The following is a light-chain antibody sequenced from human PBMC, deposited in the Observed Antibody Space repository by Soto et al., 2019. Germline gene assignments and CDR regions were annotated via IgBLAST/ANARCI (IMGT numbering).Light chain of an antibody. J-gene: IGLJ1*01. Sequence: QSVLTQPASVSGSPGQSITISCSGTSSDVGSYSHVAWYQQFPGKTPKLIIYDSATRPSGIPGRFSGSKSGTSATLGITGLQTGDEAEYYCGVWDRSLTTYVFGPGTKLTVL. V-gene: IGLV1-51*01. CDR2: DSA. CDR3: GVWDRSLTTYV. CDR1: SSDVGSYSH.